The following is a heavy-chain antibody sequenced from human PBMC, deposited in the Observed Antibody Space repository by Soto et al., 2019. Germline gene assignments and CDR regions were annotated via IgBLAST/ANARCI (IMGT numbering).Heavy chain of an antibody. D-gene: IGHD6-19*01. CDR3: ARGSGGWNDAFDI. V-gene: IGHV3-33*01. J-gene: IGHJ3*02. Sequence: QVQLVESGGGVVQPGRPLRLSCAASGFTFSSYGMHWVRQAPGKGLEWVAVIWYDGSNKYYADSVKGRFTISRDNSKNTLYLQMNSLRAEDTAVYYCARGSGGWNDAFDIWGQGTMVTVSS. CDR2: IWYDGSNK. CDR1: GFTFSSYG.